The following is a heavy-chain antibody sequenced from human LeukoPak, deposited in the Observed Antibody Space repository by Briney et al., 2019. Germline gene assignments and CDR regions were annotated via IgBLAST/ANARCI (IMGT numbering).Heavy chain of an antibody. J-gene: IGHJ4*02. D-gene: IGHD5-18*01. CDR3: AKDRGERGYSYGHSDY. CDR2: IRYDGSNK. Sequence: WGSLRLSCAASGFTFSSYSLNWVRQAPGKGLECVAFIRYDGSNKYYADSVKGRFTISRDNSKNMLYLQMNSLRAEDTAVYYCAKDRGERGYSYGHSDYWGQGTLVTVSS. V-gene: IGHV3-30*02. CDR1: GFTFSSYS.